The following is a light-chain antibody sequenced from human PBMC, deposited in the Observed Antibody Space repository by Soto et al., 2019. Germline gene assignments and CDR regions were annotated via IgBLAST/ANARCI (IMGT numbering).Light chain of an antibody. J-gene: IGKJ5*01. CDR3: HHRGNGIT. V-gene: IGKV3-11*01. CDR2: DAS. CDR1: QSVSSY. Sequence: EIVLTQSPGTLSLSPGERASLSCRASQSVSSYLAWYQQKPGQAPRLLIYDASSRATGIPDRFSGSGSGTDFTLTISRLEPEDFAVYYCHHRGNGITFGQGTRLEIK.